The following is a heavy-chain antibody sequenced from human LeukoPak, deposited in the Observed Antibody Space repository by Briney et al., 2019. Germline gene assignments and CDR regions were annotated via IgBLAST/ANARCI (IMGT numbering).Heavy chain of an antibody. CDR1: GGSISSYY. D-gene: IGHD2-15*01. V-gene: IGHV4-59*08. Sequence: SETLSLTCTVSGGSISSYYWSWIRQPPGKGLEWIGYIYYSGSTNYNPSLKSRVTISVDTSKNQFSLKLSSVTAADTAVYYCARLYCSGGSCYPGDYWGQGTLVTVSS. CDR3: ARLYCSGGSCYPGDY. CDR2: IYYSGST. J-gene: IGHJ4*02.